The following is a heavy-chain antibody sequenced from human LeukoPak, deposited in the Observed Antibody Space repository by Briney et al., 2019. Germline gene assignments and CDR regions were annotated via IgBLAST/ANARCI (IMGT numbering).Heavy chain of an antibody. J-gene: IGHJ4*02. CDR1: GFTLSPSW. CDR2: ITSDGRNT. D-gene: IGHD3-16*02. Sequence: GGSLRFSCTASGFTLSPSWMNWVRQAPGKGLVWVSRITSDGRNTVYADSVKGRFTISRDNARNTVYLQMTSLRPEDSAVYFCAKDWRYRLDMWGQGALVTVSS. V-gene: IGHV3-74*01. CDR3: AKDWRYRLDM.